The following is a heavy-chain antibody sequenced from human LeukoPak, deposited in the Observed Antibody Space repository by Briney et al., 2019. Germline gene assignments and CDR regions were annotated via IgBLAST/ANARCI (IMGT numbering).Heavy chain of an antibody. CDR1: GGSFSGYY. J-gene: IGHJ5*02. CDR3: ARGRYDILTGYNNWFDP. V-gene: IGHV4-34*01. Sequence: SETLSLTCAVYGGSFSGYYWSWIRQPPGKGLEWIGEINHSGSTNYNPSLKSRVTISVDTSKNQFSLKLSSVTAADTVVYYCARGRYDILTGYNNWFDPWGQGTLVTVSS. CDR2: INHSGST. D-gene: IGHD3-9*01.